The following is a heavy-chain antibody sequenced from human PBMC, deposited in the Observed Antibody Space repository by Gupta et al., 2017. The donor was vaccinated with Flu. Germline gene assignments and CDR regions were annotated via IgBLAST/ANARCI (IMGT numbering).Heavy chain of an antibody. D-gene: IGHD6-13*01. CDR3: ARWGAAAGFDY. Sequence: EVQLVEPGGGLIQPGGSLRLSCAASGFPVSSNYMSWVRQAPGKGLEWVSVIYSGGSTYYADSVKGRFTISRDNSKNTLYLQMNSLRVEDTALYYCARWGAAAGFDYWGQGTLVTVSS. V-gene: IGHV3-53*01. J-gene: IGHJ4*02. CDR1: GFPVSSNY. CDR2: IYSGGST.